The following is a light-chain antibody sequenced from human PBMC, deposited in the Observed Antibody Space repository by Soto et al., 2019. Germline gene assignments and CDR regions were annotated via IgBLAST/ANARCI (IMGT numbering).Light chain of an antibody. CDR1: RRDFGRHNY. Sequence: QSVLTHPDSGWWSPGQETTIPCTGTRRDFGRHNYDAWYQQHQGKAPKLIVYEVTNRDSGVSRRFSASKSGNTASLTISGLQPEDEADYYCSSYATSSILYVCGTGTKVTVL. CDR2: EVT. V-gene: IGLV2-14*01. CDR3: SSYATSSILYV. J-gene: IGLJ1*01.